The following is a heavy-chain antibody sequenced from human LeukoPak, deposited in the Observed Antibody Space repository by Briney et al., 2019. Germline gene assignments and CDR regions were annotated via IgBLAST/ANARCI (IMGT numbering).Heavy chain of an antibody. J-gene: IGHJ4*02. CDR2: ISYDGSNK. V-gene: IGHV3-30*18. CDR1: GFTFSSYG. CDR3: AKDCYGSGSYFDY. Sequence: GGSLRLSCAASGFTFSSYGMHWVRQAPGKGLEWVAVISYDGSNKYYADSVKGRFTISRDNSKNTLCLQMNSLRAEDTAVYYCAKDCYGSGSYFDYWGQGTLVTVSS. D-gene: IGHD3-10*01.